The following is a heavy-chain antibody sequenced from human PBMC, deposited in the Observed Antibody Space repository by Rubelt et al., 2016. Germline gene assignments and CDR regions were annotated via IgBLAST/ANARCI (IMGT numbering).Heavy chain of an antibody. CDR3: ARADGTYYFDY. Sequence: EVQLLESGGTLIQPGGSLRLSCAASGFTFSSYAMSWVRQAPGKGLEWVSYISSSSSYTNYADSVKGRFTISRDNAKNSLYLQMNSLRAEDTAVYYCARADGTYYFDYWGQGTLVTVSS. V-gene: IGHV3-48*04. CDR2: ISSSSSYT. CDR1: GFTFSSYA. J-gene: IGHJ4*02.